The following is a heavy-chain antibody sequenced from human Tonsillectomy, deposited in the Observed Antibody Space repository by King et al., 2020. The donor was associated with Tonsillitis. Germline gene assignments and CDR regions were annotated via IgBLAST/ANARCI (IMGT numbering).Heavy chain of an antibody. D-gene: IGHD2-21*01. CDR3: ARHPVWWSDRRSVWFDP. Sequence: QLQESGPRLVKPSETLSLSCTVSGDSIPGGIYYWGWIRQPPGQGLEWIGSIYYTGTTYHNPSLKSRLTMSVDTSNNRFSLKMTSVTAADTAIYYCARHPVWWSDRRSVWFDPWGQEILVTVSS. J-gene: IGHJ5*02. V-gene: IGHV4-39*07. CDR1: GDSIPGGIYY. CDR2: IYYTGTT.